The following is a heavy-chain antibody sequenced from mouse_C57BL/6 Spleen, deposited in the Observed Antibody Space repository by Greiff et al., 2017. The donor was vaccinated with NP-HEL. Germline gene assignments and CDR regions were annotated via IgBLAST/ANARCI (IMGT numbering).Heavy chain of an antibody. D-gene: IGHD2-4*01. J-gene: IGHJ2*01. V-gene: IGHV2-9-1*01. CDR2: IWTGGGT. CDR1: GFSLTSYA. CDR3: ARTLYDYDGYFDY. Sequence: VKLQESGPGLVAPSQSLSITCTVSGFSLTSYAISWVRQPPGKGLEWLGVIWTGGGTNYNSALKSRLSISKDNSKSQVFLKMNSLQTDDTARYYCARTLYDYDGYFDYWGQGTTLTVSS.